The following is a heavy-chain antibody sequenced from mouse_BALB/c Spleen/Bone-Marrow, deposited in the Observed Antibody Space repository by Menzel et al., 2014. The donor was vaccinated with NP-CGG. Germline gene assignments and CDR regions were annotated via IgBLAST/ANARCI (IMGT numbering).Heavy chain of an antibody. CDR2: IYPGDGET. J-gene: IGHJ2*01. D-gene: IGHD2-4*01. CDR3: ARDDYGPDY. Sequence: VQLQQSGAELVRPGSSVKISCKASGYAFSGFWMNWVKQRPGQGLEWIGQIYPGDGETNYNGKFKGKATLTADKSSSTAYMQLSSLTSEDSAVYFCARDDYGPDYWGQGTTLTVSS. V-gene: IGHV1-80*01. CDR1: GYAFSGFW.